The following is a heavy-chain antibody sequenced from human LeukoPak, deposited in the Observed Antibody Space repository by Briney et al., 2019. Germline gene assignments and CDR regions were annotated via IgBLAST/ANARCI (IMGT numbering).Heavy chain of an antibody. D-gene: IGHD3-22*01. CDR1: GYSFSDYF. V-gene: IGHV1-2*02. CDR3: ARTPRKIYYDSSGYHDY. CDR2: INPKIGFT. J-gene: IGHJ4*02. Sequence: SVKLSCKASGYSFSDYFIHWVRQAPGQGLEWMGWINPKIGFTNYSQKFQGRVTMTTDTSVNIAYMELRSLTADDTAVYYCARTPRKIYYDSSGYHDYWGQGSVDTVSS.